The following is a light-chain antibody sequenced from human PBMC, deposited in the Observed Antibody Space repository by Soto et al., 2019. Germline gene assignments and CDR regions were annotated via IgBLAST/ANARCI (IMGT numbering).Light chain of an antibody. Sequence: QPVLTQPPSVSAGPGQKVTISCSGSSSNIGNNYVSWYQQLPGTAPKLLIYENNKRPSGIPDRFSGSKSGTSATLGITGLQTGDEADYYCGTWDSSLSAGGVFGTGTXVTVL. J-gene: IGLJ1*01. CDR1: SSNIGNNY. V-gene: IGLV1-51*02. CDR2: ENN. CDR3: GTWDSSLSAGGV.